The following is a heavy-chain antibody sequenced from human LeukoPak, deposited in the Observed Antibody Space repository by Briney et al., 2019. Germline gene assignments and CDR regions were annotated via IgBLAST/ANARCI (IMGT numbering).Heavy chain of an antibody. CDR2: INHSGST. CDR1: GGSFSGYY. CDR3: ASLYSSSNY. D-gene: IGHD6-6*01. V-gene: IGHV4-34*01. J-gene: IGHJ4*02. Sequence: SETLSLTCAVYGGSFSGYYWSWIRQPPGKGLEWIGEINHSGSTSYNPSLKSRVTISVDTSKNQFSLKLSSVTAADTAVYYCASLYSSSNYWGQGTLVTVSS.